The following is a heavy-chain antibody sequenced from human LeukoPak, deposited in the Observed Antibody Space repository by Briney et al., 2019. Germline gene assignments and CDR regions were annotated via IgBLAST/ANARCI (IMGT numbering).Heavy chain of an antibody. CDR2: INGGGRTI. CDR1: GFTFRSYS. V-gene: IGHV3-48*04. Sequence: GGSLRLSCAASGFTFRSYSMNWVRQAPGKGLEWVAYINGGGRTIFYGDSVKGRFTISRDNAKNSLYLQMNSLRAEDTAVYYCARERVEGVNDAFDVWGQGTMVTVSS. J-gene: IGHJ3*01. CDR3: ARERVEGVNDAFDV. D-gene: IGHD3-16*01.